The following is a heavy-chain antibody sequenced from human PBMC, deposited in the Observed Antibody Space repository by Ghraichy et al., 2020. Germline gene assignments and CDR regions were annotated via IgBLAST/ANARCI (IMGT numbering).Heavy chain of an antibody. CDR2: ISAYNGST. CDR1: GYTFTSYG. CDR3: ARDLSGDEALNY. Sequence: ASVKVSCKASGYTFTSYGISWVRQAPGQGLEWMGWISAYNGSTNYAQKLQGRVTMTTDTSTSTAYMELRRLRSDDTAVYYCARDLSGDEALNYWGHGTLVIVSS. D-gene: IGHD2-21*01. V-gene: IGHV1-18*01. J-gene: IGHJ4*01.